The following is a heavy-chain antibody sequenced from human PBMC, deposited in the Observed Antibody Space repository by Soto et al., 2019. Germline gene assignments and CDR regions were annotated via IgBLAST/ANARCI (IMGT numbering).Heavy chain of an antibody. Sequence: XGTLALTCSVSGGSISSYYWSGIRQSPGKGLECIGHVYYDGRPNYNPSLKSRVTISVDPSKNQVSLRLRSVTAADTAVYYCARGPPSPRIMGPTRGPWFDPWGQGTLVTVSS. CDR3: ARGPPSPRIMGPTRGPWFDP. CDR1: GGSISSYY. D-gene: IGHD1-26*01. J-gene: IGHJ5*02. CDR2: VYYDGRP. V-gene: IGHV4-59*01.